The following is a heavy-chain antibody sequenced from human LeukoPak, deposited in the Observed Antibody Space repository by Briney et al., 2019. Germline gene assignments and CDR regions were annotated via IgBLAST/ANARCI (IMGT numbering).Heavy chain of an antibody. CDR3: ARVSSSWFDY. D-gene: IGHD6-13*01. Sequence: GGSLRLSCAASGFTFSSYWMHWVRQAPGKGLEYVSAISSNGGSTYYANFVKGRFTISRDNSKNTLYLQMGSLRAEDMAVYYCARVSSSWFDYWGQGTLVTVSS. CDR2: ISSNGGST. J-gene: IGHJ4*02. V-gene: IGHV3-64*01. CDR1: GFTFSSYW.